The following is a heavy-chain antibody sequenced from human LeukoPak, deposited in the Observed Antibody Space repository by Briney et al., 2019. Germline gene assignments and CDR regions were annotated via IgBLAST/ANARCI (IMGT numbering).Heavy chain of an antibody. CDR2: ISSSSSYI. D-gene: IGHD1-26*01. CDR3: ARDTRVGATSPFDY. J-gene: IGHJ4*02. Sequence: ETLSLTCTVSGGSISSGGYYWSWIRQHPGKGLEWVSSISSSSSYIYYADSVKGRFTISRDNAKNSLYLQMNSLRAEDTAVYYCARDTRVGATSPFDYWGQGTLVTVSS. V-gene: IGHV3-21*01. CDR1: GGSISSGGYY.